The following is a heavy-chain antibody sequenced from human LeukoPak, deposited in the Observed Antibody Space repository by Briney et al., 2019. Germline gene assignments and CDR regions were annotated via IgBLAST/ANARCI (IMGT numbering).Heavy chain of an antibody. CDR1: GGTFSSYA. Sequence: ASVKVSCKASGGTFSSYAISWVRQAPGQGLEWMGGIIPIFGTANYAQKFQGRVTITTDESTSTAYMELSSLRSEDTAMYYCARERYSGSYYRIWDYWGQGTLVTVPS. CDR2: IIPIFGTA. CDR3: ARERYSGSYYRIWDY. J-gene: IGHJ4*02. D-gene: IGHD1-26*01. V-gene: IGHV1-69*05.